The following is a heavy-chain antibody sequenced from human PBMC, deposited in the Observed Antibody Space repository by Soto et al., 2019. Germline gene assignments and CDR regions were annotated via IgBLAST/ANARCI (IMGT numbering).Heavy chain of an antibody. Sequence: EVQLLESGGGLVQPGGSLRLSCAASGFTFSSYAMSWVRQAPGKGLEWVSVISGSGGSTYYADSVKGRFTISRDNSKNTLYLKMNSLRAEDTAVYYCARRTSGWYLDYWGPGPRVTVSS. D-gene: IGHD6-19*01. CDR2: ISGSGGST. CDR1: GFTFSSYA. V-gene: IGHV3-23*01. J-gene: IGHJ4*02. CDR3: ARRTSGWYLDY.